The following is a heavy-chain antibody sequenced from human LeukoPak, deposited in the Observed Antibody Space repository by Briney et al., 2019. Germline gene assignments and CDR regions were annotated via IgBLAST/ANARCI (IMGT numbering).Heavy chain of an antibody. V-gene: IGHV1-69*04. D-gene: IGHD6-13*01. CDR3: ARVLAAAGSYYYYGMDV. J-gene: IGHJ6*02. CDR2: IIPILGIA. Sequence: ASVKVSCKASGYTFTSYGISWVRQAPGQGLEWMGRIIPILGIANYAQKFQGRVTITADKSTSTAYMELSSLRSEDTAVYYCARVLAAAGSYYYYGMDVWGQGTTVTVSS. CDR1: GYTFTSYG.